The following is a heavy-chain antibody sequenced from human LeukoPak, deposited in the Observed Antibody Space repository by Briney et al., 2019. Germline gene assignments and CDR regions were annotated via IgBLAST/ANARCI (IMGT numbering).Heavy chain of an antibody. D-gene: IGHD1-26*01. J-gene: IGHJ4*02. V-gene: IGHV3-74*01. CDR3: VRGASGGHYVIDY. CDR1: GVTYGDYL. Sequence: GGSLRLSCAASGVTYGDYLMHWVRQAPGKGLVWVSRISPDGRSTNYADFVKGRFTVSRDNAMNTVYLQMNSLRTEGTAVYYCVRGASGGHYVIDYWGQGTLVTVSS. CDR2: ISPDGRST.